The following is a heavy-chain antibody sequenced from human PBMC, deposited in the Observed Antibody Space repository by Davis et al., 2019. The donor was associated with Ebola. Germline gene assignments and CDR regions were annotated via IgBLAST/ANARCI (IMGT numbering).Heavy chain of an antibody. CDR2: IYYSGST. CDR3: ARGLGEYSRSFDY. V-gene: IGHV4-61*08. CDR1: GGSISSGGYY. J-gene: IGHJ4*02. D-gene: IGHD6-6*01. Sequence: SETLSLTCTVSGGSISSGGYYWSWIRQHPGKGLEWIGYIYYSGSTKYNPSLKSPVTISVDTSKNQFSLKMSSVTAADTAMYYCARGLGEYSRSFDYWGQGNLVTVSS.